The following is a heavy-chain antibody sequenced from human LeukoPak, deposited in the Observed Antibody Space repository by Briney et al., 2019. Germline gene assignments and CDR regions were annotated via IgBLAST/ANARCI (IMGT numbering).Heavy chain of an antibody. D-gene: IGHD4-17*01. J-gene: IGHJ5*02. CDR2: ISPYNADT. CDR1: GYTLSDYS. V-gene: IGHV1-18*01. Sequence: GASVKVSRKASGYTLSDYSITWVRQAPGQGLEWMGWISPYNADTNYAQNFQGRVTMTTDRSTRTAYMELRNLRSDDTAVYYCARVTTVPRSPLSWDPKKVGQEVNGFDPWGQGTLITVS. CDR3: ARVTTVPRSPLSWDPKKVGQEVNGFDP.